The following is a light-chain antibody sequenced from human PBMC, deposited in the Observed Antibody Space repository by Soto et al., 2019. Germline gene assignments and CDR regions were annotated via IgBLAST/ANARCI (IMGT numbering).Light chain of an antibody. V-gene: IGKV3-11*01. Sequence: EIVLTQSPATLSLSPGERATLSCRASQSVSSYLAWYQQKPGQAPRLLIYDASNRATGIPARFSGSGSGTDFTLTISSLEPEDFAVYYCQNHGTTFXQGTKVDIK. CDR3: QNHGTT. CDR2: DAS. J-gene: IGKJ1*01. CDR1: QSVSSY.